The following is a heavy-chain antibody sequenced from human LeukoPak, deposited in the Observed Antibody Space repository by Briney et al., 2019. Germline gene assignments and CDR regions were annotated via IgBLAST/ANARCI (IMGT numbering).Heavy chain of an antibody. J-gene: IGHJ3*02. CDR3: ARHREGAFDI. CDR1: GASISSSSYY. D-gene: IGHD1-26*01. CDR2: IYYSGTT. Sequence: SETLSLTCTVSGASISSSSYYWSWVRQSPGKGLEWIGFIYYSGTTNYNPSHRSRVTMSVDTSKNQFSLKLSSVTAADTAVYYCARHREGAFDIWGRGTVITVSS. V-gene: IGHV4-61*05.